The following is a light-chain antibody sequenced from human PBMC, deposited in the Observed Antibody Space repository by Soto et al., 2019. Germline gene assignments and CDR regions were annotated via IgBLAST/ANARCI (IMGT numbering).Light chain of an antibody. J-gene: IGKJ4*01. CDR3: QQYGTSPLT. V-gene: IGKV3-20*01. CDR2: DAS. CDR1: QYVSSRY. Sequence: IVLTQSPGTLSLPPGEGATLSCRASQYVSSRYLAWYQCNPGQAPRLLIYDASTRATGIPDRFSGSGSGTEFTLTISRLEPEDFAVYYCQQYGTSPLTFGGGTKVDIK.